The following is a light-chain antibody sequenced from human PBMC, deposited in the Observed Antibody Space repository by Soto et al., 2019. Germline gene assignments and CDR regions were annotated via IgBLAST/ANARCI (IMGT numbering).Light chain of an antibody. CDR1: QNIQSF. V-gene: IGKV1-5*03. Sequence: DIQMTQFPSTLSASVGDQVTITCRASQNIQSFLAWYQQKPGKAPKLLIYLASRLEGGVPSRFSGGGSGTEFTLTINSLPPDDFAIYFCQQYNSHSYYSFGQGTKLEVK. CDR3: QQYNSHSYYS. J-gene: IGKJ2*03. CDR2: LAS.